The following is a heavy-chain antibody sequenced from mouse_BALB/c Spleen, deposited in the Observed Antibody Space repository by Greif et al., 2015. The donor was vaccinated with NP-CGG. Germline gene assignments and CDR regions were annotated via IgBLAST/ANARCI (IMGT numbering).Heavy chain of an antibody. Sequence: EVKVVESGGGLVQPGGSLKLSCATSGFTFSDYYMYWVRQTPEKRLEWVAYISNGGGSTYYPDTVKGRFTISRDNAKNTLYLQMSRLKSEDTAMYYCASPIYYDYSWFAYWGQGTLVTVSA. CDR2: ISNGGGST. CDR1: GFTFSDYY. V-gene: IGHV5-12*02. CDR3: ASPIYYDYSWFAY. D-gene: IGHD2-4*01. J-gene: IGHJ3*01.